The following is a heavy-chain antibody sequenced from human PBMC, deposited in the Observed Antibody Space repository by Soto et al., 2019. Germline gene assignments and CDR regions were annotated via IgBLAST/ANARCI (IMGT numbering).Heavy chain of an antibody. CDR2: IYYSGTT. CDR3: ARVGGFGATTIDY. V-gene: IGHV4-39*01. Sequence: SETLSLTCTVSGDSITSNSYFWAWIRQPPGKGLEWIGSIYYSGTTYYNPSLKSRVTISVDRSKNQFSLKLSSVTAADTAVYYCARVGGFGATTIDYWGQGTLVTVSS. CDR1: GDSITSNSYF. J-gene: IGHJ4*02. D-gene: IGHD3-10*01.